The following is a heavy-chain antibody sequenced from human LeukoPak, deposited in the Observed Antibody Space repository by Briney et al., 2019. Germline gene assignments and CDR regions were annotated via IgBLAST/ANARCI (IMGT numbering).Heavy chain of an antibody. CDR3: GSIAAAGKSFDY. Sequence: GGSLRLSCAASGFTFSDYYMSWIRQAPGKGLEWVSYISSSGSTIYYADSVKGRFTISRDNAKNSLYLQINSLRAEDTAVYYCGSIAAAGKSFDYWGQGTLVTVSS. CDR2: ISSSGSTI. V-gene: IGHV3-11*01. CDR1: GFTFSDYY. J-gene: IGHJ4*02. D-gene: IGHD6-13*01.